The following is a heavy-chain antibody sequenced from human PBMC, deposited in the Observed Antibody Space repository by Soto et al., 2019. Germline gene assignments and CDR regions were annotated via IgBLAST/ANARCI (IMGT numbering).Heavy chain of an antibody. D-gene: IGHD3-22*01. CDR3: ASNGYDSSGYYYYGMDV. CDR2: ISSSGSTI. CDR1: GFTFSSYA. Sequence: PGGSLRLSCAASGFTFSSYAMSWIRQAPGKGLEWVSVISSSGSTIYYADSVKGRFTISRDNAKNSLYLQMNSLRAEDTAVYYCASNGYDSSGYYYYGMDVWGQGTTVTVSS. V-gene: IGHV3-48*03. J-gene: IGHJ6*02.